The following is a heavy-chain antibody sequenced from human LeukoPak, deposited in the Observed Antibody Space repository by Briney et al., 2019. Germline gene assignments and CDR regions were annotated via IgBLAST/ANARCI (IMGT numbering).Heavy chain of an antibody. CDR1: GYSISSGYY. D-gene: IGHD5-24*01. CDR2: IYHSGST. V-gene: IGHV4-38-2*02. J-gene: IGHJ4*02. Sequence: PSETLSLTCTVSGYSISSGYYWGWIRPPPGKGLEWIGSIYHSGSTYYNPSLKSRVTISVDTSKNQFSLKLSSVTAADTAAYYCARAIDGYNPVDYWGQGTLVTVSS. CDR3: ARAIDGYNPVDY.